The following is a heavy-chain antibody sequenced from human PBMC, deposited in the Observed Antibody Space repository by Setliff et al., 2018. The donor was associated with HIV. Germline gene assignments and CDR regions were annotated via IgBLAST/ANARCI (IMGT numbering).Heavy chain of an antibody. CDR1: GFTFGDYS. Sequence: GGSLRLSCAASGFTFGDYSMSWVRQAPGKGLEWVGFIRSKAYGGTTEYAASVKGRFTLSRDDSRNIAYLQMNSLKTEDTAVYYCARDFSYGYFFYGMDVWGQGTTVTVSS. V-gene: IGHV3-49*04. J-gene: IGHJ6*02. CDR3: ARDFSYGYFFYGMDV. D-gene: IGHD5-18*01. CDR2: IRSKAYGGTT.